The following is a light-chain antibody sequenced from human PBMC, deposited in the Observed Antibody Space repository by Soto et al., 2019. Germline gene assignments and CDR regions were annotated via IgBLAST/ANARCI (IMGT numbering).Light chain of an antibody. V-gene: IGLV2-14*01. CDR1: SSDVGHNKY. J-gene: IGLJ1*01. CDR2: KVS. CDR3: TSSTSDSLYV. Sequence: QSALTQPASVSGSPGQSITISCTGTSSDVGHNKYVSWYQQYPGKVPKLLINKVSNRPSGVSNRFSGSKSGNTAPLTISGLMAEDEADYFCTSSTSDSLYVFGIGTKLTVL.